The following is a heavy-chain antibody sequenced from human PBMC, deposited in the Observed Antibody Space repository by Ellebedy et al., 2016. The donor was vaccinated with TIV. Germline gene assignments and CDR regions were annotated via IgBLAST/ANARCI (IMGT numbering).Heavy chain of an antibody. V-gene: IGHV4-61*01. Sequence: SETLSLXXTVSGGSVSSGSYYWSWIRQPPGKGLEWIGYIYYSGSTNYNPSLKSRVTISVDTSKNQFSLKLSSVTAADTAVYYCTRDLRGSSGWGDYYYYYGMDVWGQGTTVTVSS. CDR1: GGSVSSGSYY. D-gene: IGHD6-19*01. J-gene: IGHJ6*02. CDR3: TRDLRGSSGWGDYYYYYGMDV. CDR2: IYYSGST.